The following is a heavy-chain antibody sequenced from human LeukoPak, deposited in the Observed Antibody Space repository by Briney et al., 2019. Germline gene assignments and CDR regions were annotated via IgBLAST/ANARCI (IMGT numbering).Heavy chain of an antibody. Sequence: GGSLRLSCAASGFTFSSYGMHWVHQAPGKGLEWVAFIRYDGSNKYYADSVKGRFTIFRDNSKNTLYLQMNSLRAEDTAVYYCAKEVVVVITTPTEAGFDYWGQGTLVTVSS. CDR3: AKEVVVVITTPTEAGFDY. J-gene: IGHJ4*02. V-gene: IGHV3-30*02. CDR2: IRYDGSNK. D-gene: IGHD3-22*01. CDR1: GFTFSSYG.